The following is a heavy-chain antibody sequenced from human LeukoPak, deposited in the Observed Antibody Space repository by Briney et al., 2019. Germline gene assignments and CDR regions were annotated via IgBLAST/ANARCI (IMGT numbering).Heavy chain of an antibody. J-gene: IGHJ4*02. CDR2: ISYDGTNK. CDR3: ARDAGRIQLWFPPGDY. D-gene: IGHD5-18*01. CDR1: GFTFSSYA. V-gene: IGHV3-30-3*01. Sequence: GGSLRLSCAASGFTFSSYAMHWVRQAPGKGLEWVALISYDGTNKYHADSVRGRFTISRDNSKNTLYLQMNSLRAEDTAVYYCARDAGRIQLWFPPGDYWAREPWSPSPQ.